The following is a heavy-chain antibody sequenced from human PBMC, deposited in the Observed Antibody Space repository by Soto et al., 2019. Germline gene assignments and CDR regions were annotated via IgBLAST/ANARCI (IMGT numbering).Heavy chain of an antibody. Sequence: ASVKVSCKASGYSFDNFGISWVRQAPGQGLEWMGWISAYDGKTNYAQKFQGRVTMTTDTSTTTAYMELRSLRSDDTAVYYCARARRVSMYGVVITAFDPWGQGTLVTVSS. V-gene: IGHV1-18*01. CDR1: GYSFDNFG. CDR2: ISAYDGKT. J-gene: IGHJ5*02. D-gene: IGHD3-3*01. CDR3: ARARRVSMYGVVITAFDP.